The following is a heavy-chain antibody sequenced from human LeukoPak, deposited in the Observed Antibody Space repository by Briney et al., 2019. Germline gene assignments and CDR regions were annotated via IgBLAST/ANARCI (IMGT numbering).Heavy chain of an antibody. CDR1: GFTFSSYT. CDR2: ISSSGTTI. J-gene: IGHJ5*02. CDR3: ARGLLYCSGGSCYSRFDP. D-gene: IGHD2-15*01. V-gene: IGHV3-48*02. Sequence: PGGSLRLSCVASGFTFSSYTMNWLRQAPGKGLEWVSYISSSGTTIYYADSVKGRFTTSRDNAMNSLYLQMNSLRDEDTAVYYCARGLLYCSGGSCYSRFDPWGQGTLVTVSS.